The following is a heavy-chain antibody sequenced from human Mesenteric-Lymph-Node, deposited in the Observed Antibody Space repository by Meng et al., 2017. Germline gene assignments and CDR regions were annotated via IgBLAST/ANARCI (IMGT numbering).Heavy chain of an antibody. CDR3: ARVNALYAFDI. CDR2: IYYSGST. CDR1: CGSFSGYY. J-gene: IGHJ3*02. V-gene: IGHV4-34*01. Sequence: VQLKKWGAGLLKTSETPSRTCAVYCGSFSGYYWSWISQPPGKGLEWIGYIYYSGSTYYNPSLKSLVTISVDRSKNQFSLKMSSVTAADTAVYYCARVNALYAFDIWGQGTMVTVSS.